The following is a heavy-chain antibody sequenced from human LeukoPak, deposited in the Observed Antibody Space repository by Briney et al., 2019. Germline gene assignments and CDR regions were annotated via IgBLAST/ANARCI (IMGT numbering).Heavy chain of an antibody. CDR2: ISYDGSNK. Sequence: GGSLRLSCAASGFTFSSYAMHWVRQAPGKGLEWVAVISYDGSNKYYADSVKGRFTISRDNSKNTLYLQMNTLRPEDTAVYYCARERQNKDFWSGGDYWGQGTLVTVSS. CDR3: ARERQNKDFWSGGDY. CDR1: GFTFSSYA. J-gene: IGHJ4*02. V-gene: IGHV3-30-3*01. D-gene: IGHD3-3*01.